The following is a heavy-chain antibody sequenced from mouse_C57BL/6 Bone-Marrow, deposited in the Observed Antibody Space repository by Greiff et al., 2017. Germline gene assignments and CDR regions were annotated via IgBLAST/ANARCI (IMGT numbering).Heavy chain of an antibody. Sequence: QVQLQQSGPELVKPGASVTISCKASGYAFSSSWMNWVKQRPGKGLEWIGRIYPGDGDTNYNGKFKGKATLTADKSSSTAYMQLRSLTSEDSAVYFCARCSFAYWGQGTRVTVSA. J-gene: IGHJ3*01. CDR1: GYAFSSSW. CDR3: ARCSFAY. V-gene: IGHV1-82*01. CDR2: IYPGDGDT.